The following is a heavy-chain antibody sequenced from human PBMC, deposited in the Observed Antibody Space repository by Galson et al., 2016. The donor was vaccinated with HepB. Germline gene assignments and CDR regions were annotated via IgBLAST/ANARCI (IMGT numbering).Heavy chain of an antibody. Sequence: SETLSLTCIVSNGSISSSTYYWAWLRLSPGKGLEWLVSTFYSGSPYYNPSHESRITIDMDTSQNQFSLSLNSVTAADTATYYCARHWSESPLFWTGDAFDIWGQGKLVTVSS. V-gene: IGHV4-39*01. D-gene: IGHD3/OR15-3a*01. J-gene: IGHJ3*02. CDR1: NGSISSSTYY. CDR3: ARHWSESPLFWTGDAFDI. CDR2: TFYSGSP.